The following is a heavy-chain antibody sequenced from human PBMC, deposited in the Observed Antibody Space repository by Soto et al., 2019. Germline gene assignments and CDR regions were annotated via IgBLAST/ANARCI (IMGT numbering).Heavy chain of an antibody. CDR2: IYYSGST. CDR3: ARRGDILTGYYRTWAFDI. CDR1: GGSISSYY. D-gene: IGHD3-9*01. Sequence: SETLSLTCTVSGGSISSYYWSWIRQPPGKGLEWIGYIYYSGSTNYNPSIKSRVTISVDTSKNQFSLKLSSVTAADTAVYYCARRGDILTGYYRTWAFDIWGQGTMVTVSS. J-gene: IGHJ3*02. V-gene: IGHV4-59*08.